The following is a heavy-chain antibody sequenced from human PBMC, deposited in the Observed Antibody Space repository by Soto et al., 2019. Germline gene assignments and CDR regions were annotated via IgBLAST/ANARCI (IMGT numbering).Heavy chain of an antibody. Sequence: ASVKVSCKASGYTFTGYYMHWVRQAPGQGLEWMGWINPNSGGTNYAQKFQGWVTMTRDTSISTAYMELSRLRSDDTAVYYCARGLDYGDYCFDYWGQGTLVTVSS. CDR1: GYTFTGYY. J-gene: IGHJ4*02. V-gene: IGHV1-2*04. D-gene: IGHD4-17*01. CDR3: ARGLDYGDYCFDY. CDR2: INPNSGGT.